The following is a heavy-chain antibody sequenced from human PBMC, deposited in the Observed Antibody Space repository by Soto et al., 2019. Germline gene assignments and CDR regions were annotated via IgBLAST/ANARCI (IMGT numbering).Heavy chain of an antibody. D-gene: IGHD6-6*01. Sequence: GGSLRLSCAASGFTVSSDYMSWVRQAPGKGLEWVSVIYSGGSTYYADSVKGRFTISRDNSKNTLYLQMNSLRAEDTAVYYCARDQSYSSSSLWGQGTLVTVSS. CDR1: GFTVSSDY. CDR2: IYSGGST. CDR3: ARDQSYSSSSL. V-gene: IGHV3-66*01. J-gene: IGHJ4*02.